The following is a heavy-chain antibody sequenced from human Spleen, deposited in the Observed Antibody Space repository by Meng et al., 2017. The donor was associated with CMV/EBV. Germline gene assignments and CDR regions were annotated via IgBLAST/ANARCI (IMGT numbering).Heavy chain of an antibody. D-gene: IGHD5-12*01. CDR1: GFRFDDYG. CDR3: AKAQWLPMAQNYYRYFGMDV. V-gene: IGHV3-20*04. CDR2: INLNGGST. J-gene: IGHJ6*02. Sequence: GESLKISCEASGFRFDDYGMTWVRHAPGKGLEWVSGINLNGGSTGYADSVRGRFIISRDNVRKALYLQMNSLRAGDTAVYYCAKAQWLPMAQNYYRYFGMDVWGQGTTVTVSS.